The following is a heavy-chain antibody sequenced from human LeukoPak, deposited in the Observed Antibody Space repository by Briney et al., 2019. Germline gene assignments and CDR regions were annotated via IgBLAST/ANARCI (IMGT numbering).Heavy chain of an antibody. CDR3: TTDPGKGGPAATQATYYYYMDV. D-gene: IGHD2-2*01. CDR1: GFTFSNAW. CDR2: IKSKTGGRTK. V-gene: IGHV3-15*01. Sequence: GGSLRLSCAASGFTFSNAWMSWVRQAPGKGLEWVGRIKSKTGGRTKDYAAPVKGRFTISRDDSKNTPDLKMNSLKTGDTAAYYCTTDPGKGGPAATQATYYYYMDVWGKGTPVTVSS. J-gene: IGHJ6*03.